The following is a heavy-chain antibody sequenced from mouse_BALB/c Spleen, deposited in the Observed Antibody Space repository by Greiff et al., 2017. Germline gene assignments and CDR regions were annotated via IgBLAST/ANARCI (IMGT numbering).Heavy chain of an antibody. CDR3: ARRGGNYGYAMDY. CDR1: GFTFSSYT. D-gene: IGHD2-1*01. Sequence: EVKLMESGGGLVQPGGSLKLSCAASGFTFSSYTMSWVRQTPEKRLEWVAYISNGGGSTYYPDTVKGRFTISRDNAKNTLYLQMSSLKSEDTAMYYCARRGGNYGYAMDYWGQGTSVTVSS. V-gene: IGHV5-12-2*01. CDR2: ISNGGGST. J-gene: IGHJ4*01.